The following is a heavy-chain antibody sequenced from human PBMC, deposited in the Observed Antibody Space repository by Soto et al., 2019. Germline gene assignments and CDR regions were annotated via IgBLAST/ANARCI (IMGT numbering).Heavy chain of an antibody. D-gene: IGHD2-21*02. CDR3: AEGGGGDHGS. Sequence: EVQLLQSEGGLVQPGGSLRLSCEASGFIFSASAMSWVRQAPGKGLEWVSAISPTSDHIYYANSVKGRFTISRDNSKHTLYLPLTSPRCDETAVQYCAEGGGGDHGSWGQGTLVAVSS. CDR1: GFIFSASA. V-gene: IGHV3-23*01. J-gene: IGHJ5*02. CDR2: ISPTSDHI.